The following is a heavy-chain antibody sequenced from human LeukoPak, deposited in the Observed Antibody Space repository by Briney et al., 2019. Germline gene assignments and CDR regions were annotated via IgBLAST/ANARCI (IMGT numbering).Heavy chain of an antibody. Sequence: GGSLRLSCAPSGFTFSSYTMSWVRQAPGKGLEWVSGISDSADSTYYADSVKGRFTISRDNSKNTLYLQMNSLRAEDTAIYYCAKTKIVATFFDYWGQGTLVTVSS. CDR1: GFTFSSYT. CDR2: ISDSADST. CDR3: AKTKIVATFFDY. V-gene: IGHV3-23*01. D-gene: IGHD5-12*01. J-gene: IGHJ4*02.